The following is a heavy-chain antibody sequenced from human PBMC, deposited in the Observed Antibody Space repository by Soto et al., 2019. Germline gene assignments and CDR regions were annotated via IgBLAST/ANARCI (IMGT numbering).Heavy chain of an antibody. CDR3: AKGHHYGSGSYGP. J-gene: IGHJ5*02. V-gene: IGHV3-9*01. Sequence: EVQLVESGGGLVQPGRSLRLSCVGYGFTFGEYAMHWVRQAPGKGPAWVSGISWNSANIDYEDSVKGRFTISRDNAKNSLYLQMNSLRVEDTALYYCAKGHHYGSGSYGPWGQGTLVTVSS. CDR1: GFTFGEYA. CDR2: ISWNSANI. D-gene: IGHD3-10*01.